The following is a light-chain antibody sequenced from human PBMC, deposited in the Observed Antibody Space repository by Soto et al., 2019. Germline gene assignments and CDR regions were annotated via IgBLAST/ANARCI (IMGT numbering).Light chain of an antibody. CDR1: QRVNNNY. CDR3: QQYGSSPYT. Sequence: EVVLTQSPGTLSLSPGERATLSCRASQRVNNNYLAWYQQKPGQAPRLLIYGASKRATGIADRFSGSGSGTDFTLTISRLEPEDFAVYYCQQYGSSPYTFGQGTKLEIK. J-gene: IGKJ2*01. CDR2: GAS. V-gene: IGKV3-20*01.